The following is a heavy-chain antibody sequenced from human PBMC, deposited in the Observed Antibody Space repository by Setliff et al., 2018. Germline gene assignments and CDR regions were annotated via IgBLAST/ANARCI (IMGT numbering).Heavy chain of an antibody. CDR3: ARVSQYSSGWYYYYYYGMDV. D-gene: IGHD6-19*01. Sequence: SETLSLTCAVSGYSISSGYYWGWIRQPPGKGLEWIGSIYHSGSTYYNPSLKSRVTISVDTSKNQFSLKLSSVTAADTAVYYCARVSQYSSGWYYYYYYGMDVWGQGTTVTVSS. CDR2: IYHSGST. V-gene: IGHV4-38-2*01. J-gene: IGHJ6*02. CDR1: GYSISSGYY.